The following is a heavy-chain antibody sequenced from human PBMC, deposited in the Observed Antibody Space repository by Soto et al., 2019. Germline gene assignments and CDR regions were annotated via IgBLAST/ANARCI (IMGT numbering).Heavy chain of an antibody. V-gene: IGHV3-21*01. Sequence: PGGSLRLSCAASGFTFSSYSMNWVRQAPGKGLEWVSSISSSSSYIYYADSVKGRFTISRDNAKNSLYLQMNSLRAEDTAVYYCARVPSFFYYYMDVWGKGTTVTVSS. CDR2: ISSSSSYI. D-gene: IGHD3-3*02. CDR1: GFTFSSYS. J-gene: IGHJ6*03. CDR3: ARVPSFFYYYMDV.